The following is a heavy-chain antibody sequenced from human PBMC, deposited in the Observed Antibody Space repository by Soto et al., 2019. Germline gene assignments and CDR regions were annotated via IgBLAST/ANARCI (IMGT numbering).Heavy chain of an antibody. Sequence: EVQLVESGGGLVKPGESLRLSCTASGFTFNYAWMSWVRQAPGKGLEWVARIRTKTDDEATDYAAPVKGRFSVSRDDSKNTVHLQINSLKTEDTAVYYCAKGAPTGTFFDYWGQGILVTVSS. J-gene: IGHJ4*02. V-gene: IGHV3-15*01. D-gene: IGHD3-10*01. CDR2: IRTKTDDEAT. CDR1: GFTFNYAW. CDR3: AKGAPTGTFFDY.